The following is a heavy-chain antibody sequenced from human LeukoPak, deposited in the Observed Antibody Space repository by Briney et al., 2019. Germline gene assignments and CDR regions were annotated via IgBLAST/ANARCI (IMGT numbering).Heavy chain of an antibody. CDR3: ARDRDGYDSSGYYY. V-gene: IGHV4-59*01. J-gene: IGHJ4*02. CDR2: IYHSGST. D-gene: IGHD3-22*01. Sequence: SETLSLTCTVSGGSISTYYWNWIRQPPGKGLEWIGYIYHSGSTNYNPSLQSRVTISVDTSKNQFSLNLNSVTAADTAVYYCARDRDGYDSSGYYYWGQGTLVTVSS. CDR1: GGSISTYY.